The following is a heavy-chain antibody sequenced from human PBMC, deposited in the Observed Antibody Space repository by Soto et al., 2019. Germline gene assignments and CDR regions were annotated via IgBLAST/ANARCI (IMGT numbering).Heavy chain of an antibody. Sequence: SETLSLTCSVSGYLISSGYYWGWVRQTPGKGLEWLGSIDYSGKTYKNPSLKSRVSASVDLSQNQFSLNLRSVTAADTAVYYCARAYDSSGYPDYWGQGTLVTVSS. CDR3: ARAYDSSGYPDY. CDR1: GYLISSGYY. J-gene: IGHJ4*02. D-gene: IGHD3-22*01. V-gene: IGHV4-38-2*02. CDR2: IDYSGKT.